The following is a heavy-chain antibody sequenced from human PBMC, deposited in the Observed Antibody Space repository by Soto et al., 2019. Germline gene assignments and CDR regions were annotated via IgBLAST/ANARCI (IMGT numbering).Heavy chain of an antibody. V-gene: IGHV3-74*01. CDR1: GFTFSSYW. D-gene: IGHD6-19*01. CDR2: INSDGSST. CDR3: ARALSSGWYHDAFDI. J-gene: IGHJ3*02. Sequence: PGGSLRLSCAASGFTFSSYWMHWVRQAPGKGLVWVSRINSDGSSTSYADSVKGRFTISRDNAKNTLYLQMNSLRAADTAVYYCARALSSGWYHDAFDIWGQGTMVTVSS.